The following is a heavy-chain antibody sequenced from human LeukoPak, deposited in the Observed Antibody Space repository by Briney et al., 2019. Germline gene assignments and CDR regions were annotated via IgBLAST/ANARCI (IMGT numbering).Heavy chain of an antibody. CDR1: GGSISSGDYY. CDR2: IYYIGST. V-gene: IGHV4-30-4*08. J-gene: IGHJ4*02. Sequence: SQTLSLTCTVSGGSISSGDYYWSWIRQPPGKGLEWIGYIYYIGSTYYNPSLKSRVNISVDTYKNQFYLKLRSVTAADTPLYYCAREATDYDFWSGYPKADYWGQGTLVTVSS. D-gene: IGHD3-3*01. CDR3: AREATDYDFWSGYPKADY.